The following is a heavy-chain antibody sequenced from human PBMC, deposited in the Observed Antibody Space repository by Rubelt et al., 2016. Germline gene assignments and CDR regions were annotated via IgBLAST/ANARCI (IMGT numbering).Heavy chain of an antibody. CDR1: GFTFDDYA. V-gene: IGHV3-9*01. CDR3: AKGRAGGSYYVSPFDY. Sequence: EVQLVESGGGLVQPGRSLRLSCAASGFTFDDYAMHWVRQAPGKGLEWVSGISWNSGSIGYADSVKGRFTISRDNAKNSRYLQMNSLRAEDTALYYCAKGRAGGSYYVSPFDYWGQGTLVTVSS. CDR2: ISWNSGSI. D-gene: IGHD1-26*01. J-gene: IGHJ4*02.